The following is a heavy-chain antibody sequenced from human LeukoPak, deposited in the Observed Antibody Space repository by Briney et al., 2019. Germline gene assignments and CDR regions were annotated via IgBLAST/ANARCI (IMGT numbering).Heavy chain of an antibody. CDR3: ARGAEYYAIWRGYAGYSDY. CDR2: INHSGST. Sequence: SETLSLTCAVYGGSFSGYYWSWIRQPPGKGLEWIGEINHSGSTYYNPSLRSRVTISLDRSKKKFSLKLTSVTAADTAVYFCARGAEYYAIWRGYAGYSDYWGQGISVTVSS. D-gene: IGHD3-3*01. CDR1: GGSFSGYY. J-gene: IGHJ4*02. V-gene: IGHV4-34*01.